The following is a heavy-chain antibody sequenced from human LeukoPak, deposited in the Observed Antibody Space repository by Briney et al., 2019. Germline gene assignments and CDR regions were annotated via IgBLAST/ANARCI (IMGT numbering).Heavy chain of an antibody. Sequence: PGGSLRLSCAAFGFTFSNFAMSWVRQAPGKGLEWVSTISGSGGSTFYADSVKGRFPISRDNSNNTLFLQMNSLRAEDTAIYFCAKAGSSGWSSSGGDYWGQGSLVTVSS. CDR2: ISGSGGST. D-gene: IGHD6-19*01. V-gene: IGHV3-23*01. CDR3: AKAGSSGWSSSGGDY. J-gene: IGHJ4*02. CDR1: GFTFSNFA.